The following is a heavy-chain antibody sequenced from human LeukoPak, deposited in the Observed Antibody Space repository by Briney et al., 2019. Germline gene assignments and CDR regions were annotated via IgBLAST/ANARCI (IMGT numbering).Heavy chain of an antibody. Sequence: PGGSLRLSCVASGLTFSRFAMTWVRQAPGKGLEWVSSIGVSGETTFYADSVRGRFTISRDNSKSTLSLQMNSLRAEDTAIYYCATYRQVLLPFESWGQGTLVTVSS. D-gene: IGHD2-8*02. CDR1: GLTFSRFA. J-gene: IGHJ4*02. V-gene: IGHV3-23*01. CDR3: ATYRQVLLPFES. CDR2: IGVSGETT.